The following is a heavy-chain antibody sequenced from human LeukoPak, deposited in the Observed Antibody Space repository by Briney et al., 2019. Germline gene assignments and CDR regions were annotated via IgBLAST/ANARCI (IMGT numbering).Heavy chain of an antibody. J-gene: IGHJ4*02. CDR3: AKIWDYYGSGSYRRGFDY. CDR1: GFTFSSYA. V-gene: IGHV3-23*01. CDR2: ISGSGGST. D-gene: IGHD3-10*01. Sequence: GGSLRLSCAASGFTFSSYAMSWVRQAPGKGLEWVSAISGSGGSTYYADSVKGRFTISRDNSKNTLYLQMNSLRAEDTAVYYCAKIWDYYGSGSYRRGFDYWGQGTLVTVSS.